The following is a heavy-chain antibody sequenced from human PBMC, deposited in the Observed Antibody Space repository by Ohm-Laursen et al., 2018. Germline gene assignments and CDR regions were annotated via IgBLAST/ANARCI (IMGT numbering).Heavy chain of an antibody. CDR3: ARVLARYYDSSGYGY. CDR2: IYISGYT. CDR1: GGSISSYY. D-gene: IGHD3-22*01. J-gene: IGHJ4*02. V-gene: IGHV4-4*07. Sequence: GTLSLTWTVSGGSISSYYWSWIRQPAGKGLEWIGRIYISGYTNSNPSLESRVTMSVDTSKNQFSLKLSSVTAADTAVYYCARVLARYYDSSGYGYWGQGTLVTVSS.